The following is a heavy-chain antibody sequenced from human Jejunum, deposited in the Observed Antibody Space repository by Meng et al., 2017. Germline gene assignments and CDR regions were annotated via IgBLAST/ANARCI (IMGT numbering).Heavy chain of an antibody. CDR1: GASISRSNW. J-gene: IGHJ4*02. CDR3: ARVDSSASFDY. CDR2: IYHRGNI. D-gene: IGHD6-6*01. V-gene: IGHV4-4*02. Sequence: QVQLQESGPGLVKPSGTLALTCAVSGASISRSNWWSWVRQSPGKGLEWIGEIYHRGNINYNPSLKSRVTISVDKSKNQFSLKLNSVTAADTAVYYCARVDSSASFDYWGQGTLVTVSS.